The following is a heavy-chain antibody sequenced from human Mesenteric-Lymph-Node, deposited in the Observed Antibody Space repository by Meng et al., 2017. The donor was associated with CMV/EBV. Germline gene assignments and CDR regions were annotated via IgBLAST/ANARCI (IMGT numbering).Heavy chain of an antibody. CDR2: INGGGYAT. Sequence: CEAFGLSFRADYMHWVRQAPGKGLEWPGCINGGGYATFYADSVKGRFTVSRDNDQNSLFLQMNSLRDEDTAVYYCTRDPRNKGFDPWGQGTLVTVSS. CDR3: TRDPRNKGFDP. V-gene: IGHV3-11*01. CDR1: GLSFRADY. J-gene: IGHJ5*02.